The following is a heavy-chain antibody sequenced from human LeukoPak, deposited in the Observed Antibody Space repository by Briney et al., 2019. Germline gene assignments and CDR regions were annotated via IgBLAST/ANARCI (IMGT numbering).Heavy chain of an antibody. CDR3: ARSLYGVNTWFDY. CDR1: GYPFTDYW. Sequence: GESLKISCQASGYPFTDYWIGWVRQMPGKGLEWMWIIYPCYSDTRYSPSFQGQVTISADKSISTAYLQWSSLKASDTAMYYCARSLYGVNTWFDYWGQGTLVTVSS. J-gene: IGHJ4*02. V-gene: IGHV5-51*01. CDR2: IYPCYSDT. D-gene: IGHD4/OR15-4a*01.